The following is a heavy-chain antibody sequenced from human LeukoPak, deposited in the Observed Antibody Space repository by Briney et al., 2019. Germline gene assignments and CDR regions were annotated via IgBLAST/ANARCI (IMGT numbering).Heavy chain of an antibody. CDR1: GFTFSDHY. Sequence: GGSLRLSCAASGFTFSDHYMDWVRQAPGKGLEWVGRIRKKVNSSTTEYAASALGRFTISRDDSTNSVYLQMNSLTTEDTAVYYCARASGSYESGDLYFGHWGQEPVHRVSS. J-gene: IGHJ4*02. V-gene: IGHV3-72*01. CDR2: IRKKVNSSTT. CDR3: ARASGSYESGDLYFGH. D-gene: IGHD1-26*01.